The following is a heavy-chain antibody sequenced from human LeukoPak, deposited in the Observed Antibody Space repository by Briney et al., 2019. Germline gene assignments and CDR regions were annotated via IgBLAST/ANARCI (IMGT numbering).Heavy chain of an antibody. CDR3: ARRLPGLAAGGNWFDP. V-gene: IGHV5-51*01. CDR2: SYPGDSDT. Sequence: GESLKISCKGSGYSFTSYWIGWVRQMPGKGLEWMGISYPGDSDTRYSPSFQGQVTISADKSISTAYLQWSNLKASDTAMYYCARRLPGLAAGGNWFDPWGQGTLVTVSS. J-gene: IGHJ5*02. D-gene: IGHD3/OR15-3a*01. CDR1: GYSFTSYW.